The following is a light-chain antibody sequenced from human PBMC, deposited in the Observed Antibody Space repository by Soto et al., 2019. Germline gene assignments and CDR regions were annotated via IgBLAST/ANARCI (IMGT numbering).Light chain of an antibody. Sequence: DIQVTQSPYSLSASPRDRITITCRASQDIKKFLAWYQQKPGEVPHLLIYAASTLRPGVTSRFSGHASGTDFTLTIASLQPEDVATYFCQKYDRAPAAFGQGTKVDVK. CDR3: QKYDRAPAA. V-gene: IGKV1-27*01. CDR1: QDIKKF. J-gene: IGKJ1*01. CDR2: AAS.